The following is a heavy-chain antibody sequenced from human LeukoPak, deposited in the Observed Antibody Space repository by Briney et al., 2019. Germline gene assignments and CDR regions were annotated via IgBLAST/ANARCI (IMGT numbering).Heavy chain of an antibody. CDR2: IYPGDSDT. J-gene: IGHJ2*01. D-gene: IGHD6-6*01. Sequence: GESLKISCKGSGYSLTSYWIGWERQMPGKGLEWMGIIYPGDSDTRYSPSFQGQVTISADKSINTAFVQWSSLKASDTAIYYCARRTPEYTNRWYFDLWGRGTLVTVSS. CDR1: GYSLTSYW. CDR3: ARRTPEYTNRWYFDL. V-gene: IGHV5-51*01.